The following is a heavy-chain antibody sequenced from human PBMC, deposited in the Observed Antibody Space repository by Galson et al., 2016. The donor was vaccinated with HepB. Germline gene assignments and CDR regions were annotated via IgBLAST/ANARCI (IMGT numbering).Heavy chain of an antibody. CDR3: AKEPAPVGSYGVYYYYGMDV. Sequence: SLRLSCAASGFTFSSYAMYWVRQAPGKGLEWVAVISYAGSNKYYADSVKGRFTISRDNSKNTLFLQMNSLRAEVTAVYYCAKEPAPVGSYGVYYYYGMDVWGQGTTVTVSS. CDR1: GFTFSSYA. CDR2: ISYAGSNK. V-gene: IGHV3-30*18. D-gene: IGHD1-26*01. J-gene: IGHJ6*02.